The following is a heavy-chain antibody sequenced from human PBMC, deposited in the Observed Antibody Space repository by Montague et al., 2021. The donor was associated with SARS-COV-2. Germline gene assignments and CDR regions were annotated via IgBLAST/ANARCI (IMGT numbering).Heavy chain of an antibody. Sequence: SETLSLTCTVSGGSISNSNYYWGWIRQPPGKGLEWIGSVYYSGNTYHNPSLKSRVSISVDTSKSQLSLKVMSVTAADTAVYYCARAAMNTVTKTDYWGQGTLVTVSP. V-gene: IGHV4-39*01. CDR1: GGSISNSNYY. D-gene: IGHD4-17*01. CDR2: VYYSGNT. CDR3: ARAAMNTVTKTDY. J-gene: IGHJ4*02.